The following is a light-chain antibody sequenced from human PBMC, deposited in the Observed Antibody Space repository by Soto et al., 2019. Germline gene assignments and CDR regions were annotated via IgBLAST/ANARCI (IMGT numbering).Light chain of an antibody. CDR3: QHYNSYSEA. CDR1: QTISSW. J-gene: IGKJ1*01. CDR2: KAS. V-gene: IGKV1-5*03. Sequence: DIQRTQSPSTLSRSVGDRVTITCRASQTISSWLAWYKQKPGKAPKLLIYKASTLKSGVPSRFRGSGSGTDFTLTISSLKPDDFATYYCQHYNSYSEAFGQGTKVDIK.